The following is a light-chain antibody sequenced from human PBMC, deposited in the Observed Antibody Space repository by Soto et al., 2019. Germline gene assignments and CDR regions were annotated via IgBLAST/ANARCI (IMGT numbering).Light chain of an antibody. Sequence: QISLSPSSLSAPVSDGVTITCQASQDITNYLNWYQQKPGRAPRLLLYDASSLETGVPSRFSGSGSGTDFTLTISSLQPEDVTTYYCQHSAHRPITFGQGRLLETK. CDR3: QHSAHRPIT. J-gene: IGKJ5*01. V-gene: IGKV1-33*01. CDR1: QDITNY. CDR2: DAS.